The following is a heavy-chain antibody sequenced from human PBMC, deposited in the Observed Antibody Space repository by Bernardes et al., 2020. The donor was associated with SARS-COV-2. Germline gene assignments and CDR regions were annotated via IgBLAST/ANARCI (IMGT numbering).Heavy chain of an antibody. Sequence: SETLSLTCAVSGDSISSGSWWRWVRQPPGKGLEWIGDIFHTGGTRHNASLKSRVIISVDKSKNQFSLKLSSVTAADTAVYYCARAYDFLTGYYDYWGQGTLVTVSS. V-gene: IGHV4-4*02. CDR2: IFHTGGT. CDR1: GDSISSGSW. J-gene: IGHJ4*02. CDR3: ARAYDFLTGYYDY. D-gene: IGHD3-9*01.